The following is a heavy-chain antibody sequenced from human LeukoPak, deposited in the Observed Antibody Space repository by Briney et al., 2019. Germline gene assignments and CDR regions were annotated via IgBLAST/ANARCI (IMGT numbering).Heavy chain of an antibody. D-gene: IGHD1-1*01. CDR2: IKQDGSEK. CDR3: ARDWGALTTGTCGDY. J-gene: IGHJ4*02. V-gene: IGHV3-7*01. CDR1: GFIFSSYW. Sequence: GGSLRLSCEASGFIFSSYWMRWVRQAPGKGLEWWAKIKQDGSEKHYVDSAKCRFTISRDNAKNSLYLQMHSLSAEDTAVYYCARDWGALTTGTCGDYWGQGTLVIVSS.